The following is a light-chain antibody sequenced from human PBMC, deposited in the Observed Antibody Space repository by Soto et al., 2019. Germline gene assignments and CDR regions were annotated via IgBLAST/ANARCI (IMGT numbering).Light chain of an antibody. CDR2: DAS. CDR3: QKRSNWPPLT. V-gene: IGKV3-11*01. Sequence: EIVLTQSPATLSLSPGERATLSCRASQSVSSYLAWYQQKPGQAPRLLIYDASNRATGIPARFSGSGSGTDFTLTIGSLEPEDFAVYYCQKRSNWPPLTFGGGTKVEIK. J-gene: IGKJ4*01. CDR1: QSVSSY.